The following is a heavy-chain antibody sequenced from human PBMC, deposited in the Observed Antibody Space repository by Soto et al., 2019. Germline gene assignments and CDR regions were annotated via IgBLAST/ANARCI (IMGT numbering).Heavy chain of an antibody. V-gene: IGHV3-48*03. J-gene: IGHJ6*02. Sequence: EVQLVESGGGLVQPGGSLRLSCAASGFTFSSYEMNWVRQAPGKGLEWVSYISSSGSTIYYADSVKGRFTISRDNAKNSRYLQMNRLRDEDTAVYYCARIHYYYRMDVWGQGNTVTVSS. CDR1: GFTFSSYE. CDR3: ARIHYYYRMDV. CDR2: ISSSGSTI.